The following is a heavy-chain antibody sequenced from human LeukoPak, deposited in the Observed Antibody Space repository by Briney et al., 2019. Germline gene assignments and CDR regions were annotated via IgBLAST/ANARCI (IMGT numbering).Heavy chain of an antibody. D-gene: IGHD3-10*01. Sequence: PGGSLRLSCAASGFTFSSYAMSWVRQAPGKGLEWVANIKQDGNEKYYADSVKGRFTISRDNGKNSLDLQMNSLRADDTAVYYCARDRGSYYGSGRHKKYYYYMDVWGKGTTVTISS. V-gene: IGHV3-7*01. CDR2: IKQDGNEK. CDR3: ARDRGSYYGSGRHKKYYYYMDV. CDR1: GFTFSSYA. J-gene: IGHJ6*03.